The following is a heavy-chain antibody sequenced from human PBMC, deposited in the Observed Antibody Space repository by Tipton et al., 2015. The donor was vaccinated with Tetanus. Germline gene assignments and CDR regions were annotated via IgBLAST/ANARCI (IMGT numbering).Heavy chain of an antibody. Sequence: LRLSCTVSGGSISSSSYYWGWIRQPPGKGLEWIGSIYYSGGTYYNPSLKSRLTISVDTSKNQFSLKLSSVTAADTAVYYCARHVEQLVPYYYYYMDVWGEGTTVTVSS. V-gene: IGHV4-39*01. CDR2: IYYSGGT. J-gene: IGHJ6*03. D-gene: IGHD6-6*01. CDR3: ARHVEQLVPYYYYYMDV. CDR1: GGSISSSSYY.